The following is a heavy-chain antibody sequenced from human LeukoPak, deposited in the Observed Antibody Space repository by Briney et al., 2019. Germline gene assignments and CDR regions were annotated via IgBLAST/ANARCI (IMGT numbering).Heavy chain of an antibody. Sequence: GGSLRLSCVASGFIFSTYWMSWVRQAPGKGLEYVSAISSNGGSTYYADSVKGRFTISRDNSKNTLYLQMSSLRAEDTAVYYCVKPTIEMATITSSSFDYWGQGTLVTVSS. CDR2: ISSNGGST. D-gene: IGHD5-24*01. V-gene: IGHV3-64D*06. CDR1: GFIFSTYW. CDR3: VKPTIEMATITSSSFDY. J-gene: IGHJ4*02.